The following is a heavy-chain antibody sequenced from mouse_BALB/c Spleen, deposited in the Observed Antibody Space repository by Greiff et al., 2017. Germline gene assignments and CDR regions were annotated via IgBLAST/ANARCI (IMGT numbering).Heavy chain of an antibody. CDR3: ARGTTAWFAY. J-gene: IGHJ3*01. V-gene: IGHV5-9-3*01. D-gene: IGHD2-12*01. CDR1: GFTFSSYA. CDR2: ISSGGSYT. Sequence: EVNLVESGGGLVKPGGSLKLSCAASGFTFSSYAMSWVRQTPEKRLEWVATISSGGSYTYYPDSVKGRFTISRDNAKNTLYLQMSSLRSEDTAMYYCARGTTAWFAYWGQGTLVTVSA.